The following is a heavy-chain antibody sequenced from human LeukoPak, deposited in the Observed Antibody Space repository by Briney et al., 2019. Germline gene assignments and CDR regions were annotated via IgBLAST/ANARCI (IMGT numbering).Heavy chain of an antibody. D-gene: IGHD3-16*02. V-gene: IGHV4-59*01. CDR3: VGGFGGSYRVDY. CDR1: GGSISSYY. Sequence: SETLSLTCTVSGGSISSYYWSWIRQPPGKGLEWIGYIYYSGSTNYNPSLKSRVTISVDTSKNQFSLKLSSVTAADTAVYYCVGGFGGSYRVDYWGQGTLVTVSS. J-gene: IGHJ4*02. CDR2: IYYSGST.